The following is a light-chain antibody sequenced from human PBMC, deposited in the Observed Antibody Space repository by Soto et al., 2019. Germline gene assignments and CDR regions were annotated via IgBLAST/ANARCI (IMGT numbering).Light chain of an antibody. CDR3: QQYGSSPRT. Sequence: EIVLTQSPGTLSLSPGESATLSCRASQSISSVYLAWYQQKPGQAPRLLIFGTSNRATGIPDRFSGSGSGTDFTLTITRLEPEDFAVYYCQQYGSSPRTFGGGTKVDIK. CDR2: GTS. J-gene: IGKJ4*01. CDR1: QSISSVY. V-gene: IGKV3-20*01.